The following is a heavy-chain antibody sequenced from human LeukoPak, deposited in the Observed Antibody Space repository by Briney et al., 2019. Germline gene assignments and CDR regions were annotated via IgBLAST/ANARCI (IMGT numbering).Heavy chain of an antibody. V-gene: IGHV3-33*01. CDR1: GXTFSSYG. CDR3: ARRYYGSGSYLDY. D-gene: IGHD3-10*01. Sequence: GGSLRLSCAASGXTFSSYGAHWVRQAPGKGLEWVAVIWYDGSNKYYADSVKGRFTISRDNSKNTLYLQMNSLRAEDTAVYYCARRYYGSGSYLDYWGQGTLVTVSS. CDR2: IWYDGSNK. J-gene: IGHJ4*02.